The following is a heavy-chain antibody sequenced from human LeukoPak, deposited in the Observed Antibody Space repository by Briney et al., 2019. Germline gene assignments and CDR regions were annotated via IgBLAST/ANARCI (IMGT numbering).Heavy chain of an antibody. CDR3: GRRAGYYDSSGYYIPGFDY. CDR2: IYYSGST. Sequence: SSETLSPTCTVSGGSISSSSYYWGWIRQPPGKGLEWIGSIYYSGSTYYNPSLKSRVTISVDTSKNQFSLKLSSVTAADTAVYYCGRRAGYYDSSGYYIPGFDYWGQGTLVTVSS. V-gene: IGHV4-39*01. D-gene: IGHD3-22*01. CDR1: GGSISSSSYY. J-gene: IGHJ4*02.